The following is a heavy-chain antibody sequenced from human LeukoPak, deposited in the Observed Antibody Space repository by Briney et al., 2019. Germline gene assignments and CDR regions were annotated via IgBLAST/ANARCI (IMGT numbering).Heavy chain of an antibody. CDR3: AHSFYGVSPEYFNQ. V-gene: IGHV2-5*01. CDR1: GFSLSTSGVG. Sequence: SGPTLVEPTQTLTLTCSFSGFSLSTSGVGVGWIRQPPGKALERLALIYWSDDERYSTSLKSRLTITKDTSKNHVVLTMTNMDPVDTATYYCAHSFYGVSPEYFNQWGQGTLVTVSS. J-gene: IGHJ1*01. CDR2: IYWSDDE. D-gene: IGHD4/OR15-4a*01.